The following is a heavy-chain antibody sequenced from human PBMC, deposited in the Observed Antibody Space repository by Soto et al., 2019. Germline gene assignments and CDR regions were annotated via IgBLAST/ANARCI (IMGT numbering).Heavy chain of an antibody. V-gene: IGHV3-7*01. CDR2: IKQDGSEK. D-gene: IGHD3-10*02. J-gene: IGHJ6*02. CDR3: ARDTVKDMFAYYYYGMDV. CDR1: GFTFSSYW. Sequence: GGSLRLSCAASGFTFSSYWMSWVRQAPGKGLEWVANIKQDGSEKYYVDSVKGRFTISRDNAKNSLYLQMNSLRAEDTAVYYCARDTVKDMFAYYYYGMDVWSQGTTVTVSS.